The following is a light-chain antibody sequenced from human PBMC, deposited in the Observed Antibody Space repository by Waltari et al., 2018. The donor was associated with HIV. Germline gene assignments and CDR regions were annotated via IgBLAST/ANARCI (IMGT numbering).Light chain of an antibody. V-gene: IGLV2-14*01. CDR3: SSYAPAFSLM. Sequence: LTQPASVSGSPGQSIPISCTGPISDIGGLNLASWFQQHPGRAPKLLISEVTYRPSGISDRFSASKSGNTASLTISGLQAEDEADYYCSSYAPAFSLMFGGGTKVTVL. CDR2: EVT. J-gene: IGLJ3*02. CDR1: ISDIGGLNL.